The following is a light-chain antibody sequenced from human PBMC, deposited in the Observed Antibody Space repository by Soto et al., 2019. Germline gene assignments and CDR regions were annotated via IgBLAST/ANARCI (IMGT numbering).Light chain of an antibody. CDR1: QDIRNY. Sequence: DIQMTQSPSSLSASVGDRVTISCRASQDIRNYVAWYQQRPGKVPKLLIYAASTLQSGVPSRFSGSGSGTDFTLTISSLQPEDVATYYCQKYNSVPSFGGGTKVEIK. CDR3: QKYNSVPS. J-gene: IGKJ4*01. V-gene: IGKV1-27*01. CDR2: AAS.